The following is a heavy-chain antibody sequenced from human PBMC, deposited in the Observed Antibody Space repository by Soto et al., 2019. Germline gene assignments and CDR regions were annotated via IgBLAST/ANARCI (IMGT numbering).Heavy chain of an antibody. J-gene: IGHJ5*02. CDR1: GGTFSSYA. CDR2: ITPIFGAA. CDR3: ARDGIAARPIAWFDP. Sequence: QVQLVQSGAEVKKPGSSVKVSCKASGGTFSSYAIRWVRQAPGQGLEWMGGITPIFGAADYAQKFQGRVTITADESTSTAYMELSSLRSEDTAVNYCARDGIAARPIAWFDPWGQGTLVTVSS. D-gene: IGHD6-6*01. V-gene: IGHV1-69*12.